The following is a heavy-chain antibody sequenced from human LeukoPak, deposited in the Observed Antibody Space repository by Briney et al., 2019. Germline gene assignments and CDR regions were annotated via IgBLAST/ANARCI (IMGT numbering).Heavy chain of an antibody. CDR1: GFTFSSYA. V-gene: IGHV4-34*01. D-gene: IGHD6-6*01. Sequence: GSLRLSCAASGFTFSSYAMSWIRQPPGKGLEYIGEINHSGDTTYNPSLKTRVTISVDTSKNQFSLNMISVTAADTAVYYCARHEFGSSSAAFDTWGQGTMVIVSS. CDR3: ARHEFGSSSAAFDT. CDR2: INHSGDT. J-gene: IGHJ3*02.